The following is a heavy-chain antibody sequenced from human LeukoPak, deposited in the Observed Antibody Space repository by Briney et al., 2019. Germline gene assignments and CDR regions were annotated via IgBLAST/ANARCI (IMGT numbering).Heavy chain of an antibody. D-gene: IGHD2-8*02. CDR2: IWYDGSNE. V-gene: IGHV3-33*01. J-gene: IGHJ4*02. Sequence: GRSLRLSCAASGFTFSNYAMHWVRQAPGKGLECVALIWYDGSNEFYADSVKGRFTISRDNSKNTLYLQMNSLRAEDTAIYYCAREAGYDTGAYPRDYWGQGTLVTVSS. CDR3: AREAGYDTGAYPRDY. CDR1: GFTFSNYA.